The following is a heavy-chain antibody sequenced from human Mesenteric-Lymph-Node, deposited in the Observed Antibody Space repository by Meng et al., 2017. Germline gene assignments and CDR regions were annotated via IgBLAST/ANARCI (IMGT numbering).Heavy chain of an antibody. J-gene: IGHJ4*02. D-gene: IGHD1-26*01. V-gene: IGHV5-51*01. Sequence: GESLKISCKGSGYTFGNFWIGWVRQMPGKGLELMGIIFPGDSDTRYSPSFQGQVTISADKSISTAYLQWSSLQASDTAMYYCARQRGWELWPTMDYWGQGTLVTVSS. CDR3: ARQRGWELWPTMDY. CDR1: GYTFGNFW. CDR2: IFPGDSDT.